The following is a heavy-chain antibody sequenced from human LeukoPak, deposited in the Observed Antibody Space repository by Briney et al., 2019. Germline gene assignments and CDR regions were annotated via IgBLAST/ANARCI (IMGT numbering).Heavy chain of an antibody. V-gene: IGHV4-38-2*01. CDR2: IYTSGST. CDR1: GYSISSGYY. J-gene: IGHJ4*02. Sequence: SETLSLTCAVSGYSISSGYYWGWIRQPPGKGLEWIGRIYTSGSTNYNPSLKSRVTISVDTSKNQFSLKLSSVTAADTAVYYCARGNPPPTVTIDYWGQGTLVTVSS. CDR3: ARGNPPPTVTIDY. D-gene: IGHD4-11*01.